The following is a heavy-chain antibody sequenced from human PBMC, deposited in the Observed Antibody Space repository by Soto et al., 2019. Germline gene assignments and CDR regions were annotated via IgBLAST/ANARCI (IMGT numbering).Heavy chain of an antibody. Sequence: PGESLKISCKGSGYSFTSYWISWVRQMPGKGLEWMGRIDPSDSYTNYSPSFQGHVTISADKSISTAYLQWSSLKASDTAMYYCARLTGTTGRYNWFDPWGQGSLVTVYS. CDR2: IDPSDSYT. D-gene: IGHD1-7*01. CDR1: GYSFTSYW. J-gene: IGHJ5*02. CDR3: ARLTGTTGRYNWFDP. V-gene: IGHV5-10-1*01.